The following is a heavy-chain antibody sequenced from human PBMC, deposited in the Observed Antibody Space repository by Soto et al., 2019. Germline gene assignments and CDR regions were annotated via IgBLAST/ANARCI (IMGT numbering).Heavy chain of an antibody. CDR1: GGSISSGGYY. CDR2: IYYSGST. D-gene: IGHD2-15*01. Sequence: SETLSLTCTVSGGSISSGGYYWSWIRQHPGKGLEWIGYIYYSGSTYYNPSLKSRVTISVDTSKNQFSLKLSSVTAADTAVYYCARTGLLDCSGGSCYWFDPWGQGTLVTVSS. CDR3: ARTGLLDCSGGSCYWFDP. J-gene: IGHJ5*02. V-gene: IGHV4-31*03.